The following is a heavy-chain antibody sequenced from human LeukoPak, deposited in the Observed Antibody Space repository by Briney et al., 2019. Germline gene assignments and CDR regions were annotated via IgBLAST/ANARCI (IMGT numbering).Heavy chain of an antibody. D-gene: IGHD2-15*01. J-gene: IGHJ5*02. Sequence: PSETLSLTCTVSGGSISSYYWSWIRQPPGKGLEWIGYIYYSGSTYYNPSLKSRVTISVDTSKNQFSLKLSSVTAADTAVYYCARDSATYCSGGSCYRAKWFDPWGQGTLVTISS. CDR2: IYYSGST. V-gene: IGHV4-59*12. CDR1: GGSISSYY. CDR3: ARDSATYCSGGSCYRAKWFDP.